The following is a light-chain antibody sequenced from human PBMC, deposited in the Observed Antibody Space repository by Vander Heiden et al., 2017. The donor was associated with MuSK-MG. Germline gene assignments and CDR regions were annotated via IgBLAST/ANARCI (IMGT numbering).Light chain of an antibody. CDR1: SSDVGGHNY. CDR2: DVS. J-gene: IGLJ2*01. CDR3: SSYSSSVTVV. V-gene: IGLV2-14*01. Sequence: QSALTQPASVSGSPGQSITISCTGTSSDVGGHNYVSWYQQHPGEAPKLIIYDVSNRPSGVSNRFSGSKSGNTASLTISGLQAEDEADYYCSSYSSSVTVVFGGGTKLTVL.